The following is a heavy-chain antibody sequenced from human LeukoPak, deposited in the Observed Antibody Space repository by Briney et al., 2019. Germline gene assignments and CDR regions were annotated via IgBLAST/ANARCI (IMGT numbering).Heavy chain of an antibody. Sequence: SETLSLTCTVSGGSISSGGYYWSWLRQHPGKGLEWIGYIYYSGSTYYNPSLKSRVTISVDTSKNQFSLKLSSVTAADTAVYYCARPGGSYDELDYWGQGTLVTVSS. CDR1: GGSISSGGYY. CDR2: IYYSGST. D-gene: IGHD1-26*01. CDR3: ARPGGSYDELDY. V-gene: IGHV4-31*03. J-gene: IGHJ4*02.